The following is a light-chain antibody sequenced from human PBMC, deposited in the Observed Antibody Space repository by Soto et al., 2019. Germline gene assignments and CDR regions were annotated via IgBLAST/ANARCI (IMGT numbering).Light chain of an antibody. V-gene: IGKV3-20*01. CDR1: QSVSSSY. Sequence: ETVLTKSLGTLSLSPGERATLSCRSSQSVSSSYLAWYQQKSGQAPRLLIYGASSRATGIPDRFSGSGSGTDFTLTISRLEPEDFAVYYCQQYGSSSWTCGQGTKVDIK. CDR2: GAS. CDR3: QQYGSSSWT. J-gene: IGKJ1*01.